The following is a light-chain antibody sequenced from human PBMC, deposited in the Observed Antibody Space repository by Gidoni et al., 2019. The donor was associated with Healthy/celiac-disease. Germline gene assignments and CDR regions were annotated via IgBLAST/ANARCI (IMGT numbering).Light chain of an antibody. CDR1: QSVSSSY. J-gene: IGKJ1*01. Sequence: TLSCRASQSVSSSYLAWYQQKPGQAPRLLIYGASSRATGIPDRFSGSGSGTDFTLTISRLEPEDFAVYYCQQYGSSPRTFGQGTKVEIK. CDR2: GAS. V-gene: IGKV3-20*01. CDR3: QQYGSSPRT.